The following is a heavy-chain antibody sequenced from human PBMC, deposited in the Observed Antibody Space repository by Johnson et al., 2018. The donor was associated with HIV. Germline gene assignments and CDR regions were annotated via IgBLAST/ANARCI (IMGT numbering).Heavy chain of an antibody. J-gene: IGHJ3*02. CDR1: GFTFSSYA. CDR2: INWNGGST. CDR3: ATSYATGAFDI. D-gene: IGHD3-16*01. V-gene: IGHV3-20*04. Sequence: VQLVESGGGVVQPGRSLRLSCAASGFTFSSYAMHWVRQAPGKWPEWVSGINWNGGSTGYADSVKGRFTISRDNAKNTLYLQMNSLRAEDTAVYYCATSYATGAFDIWGQGTMVTVSS.